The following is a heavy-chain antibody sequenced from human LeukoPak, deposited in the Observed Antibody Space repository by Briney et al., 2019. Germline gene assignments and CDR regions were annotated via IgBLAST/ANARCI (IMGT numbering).Heavy chain of an antibody. V-gene: IGHV1-18*01. CDR3: ARDSSYGDYVAFDY. CDR2: ISAYNGNT. Sequence: ASVKVSCKASGDTFTSYGISWVRQAPGQGLEWMGWISAYNGNTNYAQKLQGRVTMTTDKSTSTDYMELRSLRSDDTAVYYCARDSSYGDYVAFDYWGQGTLVTVSS. CDR1: GDTFTSYG. D-gene: IGHD4-17*01. J-gene: IGHJ4*02.